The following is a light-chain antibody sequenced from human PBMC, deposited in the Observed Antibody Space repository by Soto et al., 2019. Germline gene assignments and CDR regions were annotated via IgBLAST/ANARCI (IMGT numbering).Light chain of an antibody. Sequence: EIVLTQSPGTLSLSPGERATLSCRASQSVSSSSLDWYQQKPGQPPRLLIYGASSRATGIPDRFSGSGSGTDFSLTISRLEPEDFAVYYCQQYGSSPRTFGQGTKLEIK. CDR1: QSVSSSS. CDR2: GAS. J-gene: IGKJ2*01. V-gene: IGKV3-20*01. CDR3: QQYGSSPRT.